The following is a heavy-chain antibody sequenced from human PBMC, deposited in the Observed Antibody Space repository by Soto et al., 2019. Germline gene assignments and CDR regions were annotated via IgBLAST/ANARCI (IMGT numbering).Heavy chain of an antibody. CDR2: VYPGDSET. V-gene: IGHV5-51*01. D-gene: IGHD4-4*01. CDR3: ATTPTVSLGFNSYGLDV. J-gene: IGHJ6*02. Sequence: PGESLKISCKASGYSFSTYWIAWVRQMPGGGLEWVWIVYPGDSETRYSPSFQGQVIISADKSITTAYLQWSSLKASDTAMYYCATTPTVSLGFNSYGLDVWGQGTTVTVSS. CDR1: GYSFSTYW.